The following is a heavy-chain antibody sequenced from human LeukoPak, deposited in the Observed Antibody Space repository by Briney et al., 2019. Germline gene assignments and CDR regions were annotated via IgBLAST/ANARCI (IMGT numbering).Heavy chain of an antibody. CDR3: ARAPPATIRLLDY. V-gene: IGHV3-21*01. CDR2: ISSSSSYI. Sequence: GGSLRLPCAASGFTFSSYSMNWVRQAPGKGLEWVSSISSSSSYIYYADSVKGRFTISRDNAKNSLYLQMNSLRAEDTAVYYCARAPPATIRLLDYWGQGTLVTVSS. CDR1: GFTFSSYS. J-gene: IGHJ4*02. D-gene: IGHD5-12*01.